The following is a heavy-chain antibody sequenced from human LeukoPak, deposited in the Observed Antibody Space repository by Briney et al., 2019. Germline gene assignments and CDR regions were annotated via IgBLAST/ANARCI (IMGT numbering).Heavy chain of an antibody. J-gene: IGHJ4*02. D-gene: IGHD4-17*01. CDR2: IYYSGST. Sequence: SETLSLTCTVSGGAMSRYYWSWIRQPPGKGLEWIGYIYYSGSTNYNPSLKSRVTISVDTSKNQFSLKLSSVTAADTAVYYCARQMNTVTADYWGQGTLVTVSS. CDR3: ARQMNTVTADY. CDR1: GGAMSRYY. V-gene: IGHV4-59*01.